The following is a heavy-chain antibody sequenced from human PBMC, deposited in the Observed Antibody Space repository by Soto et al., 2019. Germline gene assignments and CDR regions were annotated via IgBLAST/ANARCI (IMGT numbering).Heavy chain of an antibody. CDR2: ISGSGGST. CDR1: GFTFSSYA. D-gene: IGHD2-2*01. J-gene: IGHJ6*03. CDR3: ATRPGFFSSTSGPHNYYYYYNMDV. V-gene: IGHV3-23*01. Sequence: PGGSLRLSCAASGFTFSSYAMSWVRQAPGKGLEWVSAISGSGGSTYYADSVKGRFTISRDNSKNTLYLQMNSLRAEDTAVYYCATRPGFFSSTSGPHNYYYYYNMDVGGKGTTVPVSS.